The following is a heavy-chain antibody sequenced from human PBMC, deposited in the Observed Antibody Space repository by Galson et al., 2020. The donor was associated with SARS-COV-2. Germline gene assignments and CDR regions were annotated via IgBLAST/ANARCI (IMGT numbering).Heavy chain of an antibody. J-gene: IGHJ4*02. CDR3: ADGAYSASSPPLDS. CDR1: GFPLTTTGVS. CDR2: IYWVDDK. D-gene: IGHD2-21*01. Sequence: SGPTLVKPTQTITLTYTLSGFPLTTTGVSVGWIRQTTQNALDWLAFIYWVDDKRYTPSMKTRLTITKDTSKNQVVLTMTDVDPVDTATYYCADGAYSASSPPLDSWGQGTLVTVSS. V-gene: IGHV2-5*02.